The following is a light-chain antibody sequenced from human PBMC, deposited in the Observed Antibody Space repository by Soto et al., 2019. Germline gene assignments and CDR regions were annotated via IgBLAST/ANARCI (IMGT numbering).Light chain of an antibody. J-gene: IGLJ1*01. CDR3: SSYTSSTFYV. Sequence: QSALAQPASVSGSPGQSITISCTGTSSDVGGYNYVSWYQQHPGKAPKLMIYEVSNRPSGVSNRSSGSKSGNTASLTISGLQAEYEADYYCSSYTSSTFYVFGPGTKVTVL. CDR2: EVS. CDR1: SSDVGGYNY. V-gene: IGLV2-14*01.